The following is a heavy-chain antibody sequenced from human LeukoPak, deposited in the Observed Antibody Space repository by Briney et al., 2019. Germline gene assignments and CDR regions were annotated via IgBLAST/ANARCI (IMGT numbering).Heavy chain of an antibody. D-gene: IGHD6-13*01. Sequence: PSETLSLTCAVYGGSFSGYYWSWIRQPPGKGLEWIGEISHSGSTNYNPSLKSRVTISVDTSKNQFSLKLSSVTAADTAVYYCARATPKNIAAAGIGVDYWGQGTLVTVSS. V-gene: IGHV4-34*01. CDR1: GGSFSGYY. J-gene: IGHJ4*02. CDR2: ISHSGST. CDR3: ARATPKNIAAAGIGVDY.